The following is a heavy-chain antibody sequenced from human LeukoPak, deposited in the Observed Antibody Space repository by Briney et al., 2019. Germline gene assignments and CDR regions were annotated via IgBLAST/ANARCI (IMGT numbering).Heavy chain of an antibody. J-gene: IGHJ4*02. Sequence: SETLSLTCAVYGGSFSGYYWSWIRQPPGKGLEWIGEINHSGSTNYNPSLKSRVTVSVDTSKNQFSLKLSSVTAADTAVYYCARGNDYGDYRFDYWGQGTLVTVSS. V-gene: IGHV4-34*01. CDR2: INHSGST. CDR3: ARGNDYGDYRFDY. D-gene: IGHD4-17*01. CDR1: GGSFSGYY.